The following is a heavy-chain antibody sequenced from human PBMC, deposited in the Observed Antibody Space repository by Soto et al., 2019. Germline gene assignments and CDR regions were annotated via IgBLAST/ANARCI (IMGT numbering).Heavy chain of an antibody. CDR2: ISPDGGST. J-gene: IGHJ4*02. V-gene: IGHV1-46*01. Sequence: XSEKVSCKASCYSFTDHYIHWVRQAPGQGLEWMGIISPDGGSTRYSQKFQARITMTRDTSTSTVYMELSSLRSEDTAVYYCARAPRGGVIIVITWAQIDYWGQGTLVSVSS. D-gene: IGHD3-3*01. CDR3: ARAPRGGVIIVITWAQIDY. CDR1: CYSFTDHY.